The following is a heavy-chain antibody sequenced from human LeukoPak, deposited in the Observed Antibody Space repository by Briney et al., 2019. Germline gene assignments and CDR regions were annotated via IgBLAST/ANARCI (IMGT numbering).Heavy chain of an antibody. CDR2: ISGSGGST. CDR3: AKDWDYYDSSGYPDY. V-gene: IGHV3-23*01. D-gene: IGHD3-22*01. J-gene: IGHJ4*02. CDR1: GASMDNNNYD. Sequence: ETLSLTCTVSGASMDNNNYDWGWIRQPPGKGLEWVSAISGSGGSTYYADSVKGRFTISRDNSKNTLYLQMNSLRAEDTAVYYCAKDWDYYDSSGYPDYWGQGTLVTVSS.